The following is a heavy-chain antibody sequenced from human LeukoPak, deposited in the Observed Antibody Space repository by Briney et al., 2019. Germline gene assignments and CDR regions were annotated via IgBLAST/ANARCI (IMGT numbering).Heavy chain of an antibody. D-gene: IGHD6-19*01. CDR1: GGSMSSSNW. CDR3: AREGNEAMAGHEAFDI. Sequence: SGTLSLTCAVSGGSMSSSNWWSWVRQPPGKGLEWIGEIYHSGSTNYNPSLMSRVTISVDTSKNQFSLKLSSVTAADTAVYYCAREGNEAMAGHEAFDIWGQGTMVTVSS. CDR2: IYHSGST. J-gene: IGHJ3*02. V-gene: IGHV4-4*02.